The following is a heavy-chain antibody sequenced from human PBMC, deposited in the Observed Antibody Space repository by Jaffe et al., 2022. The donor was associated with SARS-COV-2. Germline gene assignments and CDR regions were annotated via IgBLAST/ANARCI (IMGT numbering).Heavy chain of an antibody. J-gene: IGHJ5*02. CDR3: ARGQVVITADWFDP. CDR1: GGSFSGYY. Sequence: QVQLQQWGAGLLKPSETLSLTCAVYGGSFSGYYWSWIRQPPGKGLEWIGEINHSGSTNYNPSLKSRVTISVDTSKNQFSLKLSSVTAADTAVYYCARGQVVITADWFDPWGQGTLVTVSS. D-gene: IGHD3-22*01. V-gene: IGHV4-34*01. CDR2: INHSGST.